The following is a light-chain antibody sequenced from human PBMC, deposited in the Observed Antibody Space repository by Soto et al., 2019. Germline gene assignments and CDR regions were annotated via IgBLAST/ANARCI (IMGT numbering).Light chain of an antibody. CDR3: QQCRNWPLT. V-gene: IGKV3-15*01. CDR2: DAS. Sequence: EIVMTQSPATLSVSPGEGATLSCKAIQNVYNNLAWYQQRPGQPPRLLIYDASTRATGISARFSGSGYGTEFTLTISSLQSEDFAVYFCQQCRNWPLTFGGGTKV. CDR1: QNVYNN. J-gene: IGKJ4*01.